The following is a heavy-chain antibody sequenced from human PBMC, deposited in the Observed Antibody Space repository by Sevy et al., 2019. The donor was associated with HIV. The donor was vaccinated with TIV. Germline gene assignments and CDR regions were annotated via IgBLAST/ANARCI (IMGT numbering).Heavy chain of an antibody. CDR3: AIDGPIWGSSSSDYYYYMDV. CDR2: IIPILGRA. CDR1: GGTFSSYA. J-gene: IGHJ6*03. D-gene: IGHD6-6*01. V-gene: IGHV1-69*10. Sequence: ASVKVSCKASGGTFSSYAISWVRQAPGQGLEWMGGIIPILGRANYAQKFQGRVTITADKSTSTAYMELSSLRSEDTAVYYCAIDGPIWGSSSSDYYYYMDVWGKGTTVTVSS.